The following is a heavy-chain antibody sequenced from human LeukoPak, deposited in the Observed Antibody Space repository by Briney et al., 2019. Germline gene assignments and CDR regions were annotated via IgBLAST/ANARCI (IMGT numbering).Heavy chain of an antibody. CDR1: GFTFSSYS. J-gene: IGHJ4*02. V-gene: IGHV3-48*01. Sequence: PGGSLRLSCAASGFTFSSYSMNWVRQAPGKGLEWVSYISSSSSTIYYADSVKGRFTISRDNAKNSLYLQMNSLRAEDTAVYYCARAYWVRGVSSDKAPSDYWGQGTLVTVSS. CDR3: ARAYWVRGVSSDKAPSDY. D-gene: IGHD3-10*01. CDR2: ISSSSSTI.